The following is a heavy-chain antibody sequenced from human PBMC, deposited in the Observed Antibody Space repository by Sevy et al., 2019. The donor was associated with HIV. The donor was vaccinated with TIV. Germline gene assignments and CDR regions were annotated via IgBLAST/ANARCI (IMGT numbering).Heavy chain of an antibody. Sequence: SETLSLTCTVSGGSTSTYYWNWIRQPPGKGVEWIGYISDSGFSNDNPSLRSRVTISIDTSKNQFSLRLTSVSAADTAVYYCARGGGRTDWGMDVWGPGTTVTVSS. CDR3: ARGGGRTDWGMDV. D-gene: IGHD1-1*01. V-gene: IGHV4-59*01. CDR2: ISDSGFS. CDR1: GGSTSTYY. J-gene: IGHJ6*02.